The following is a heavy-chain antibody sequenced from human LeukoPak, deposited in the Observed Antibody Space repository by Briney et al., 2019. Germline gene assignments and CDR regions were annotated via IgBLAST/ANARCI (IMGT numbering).Heavy chain of an antibody. CDR3: AKGRNSGGSCSNF. CDR1: GFTFSTYV. D-gene: IGHD2-15*01. J-gene: IGHJ4*02. Sequence: PGGSLRLSCAASGFTFSTYVVNWVRQAPGKGLEWVSAISGSGGNTYYADTVSGRFTISRDNSKNTLYLQMNSLRAEDTAVYYCAKGRNSGGSCSNFWGQGTLVTVSS. CDR2: ISGSGGNT. V-gene: IGHV3-23*01.